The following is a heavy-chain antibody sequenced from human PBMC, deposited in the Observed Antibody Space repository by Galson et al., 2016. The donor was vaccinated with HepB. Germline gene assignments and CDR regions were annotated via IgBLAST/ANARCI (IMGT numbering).Heavy chain of an antibody. Sequence: SLRLSCAASGFTVSSHYMNWVRQAPGKGLEWVSGIYTDGSTYYAESVKGRFTISRDNSKNTLYLHMNSLRAEDTAWYYCVCLEPRDWSFDLWGRGTLVTVSS. V-gene: IGHV3-53*01. CDR2: IYTDGST. D-gene: IGHD5/OR15-5a*01. CDR1: GFTVSSHY. CDR3: VCLEPRDWSFDL. J-gene: IGHJ2*01.